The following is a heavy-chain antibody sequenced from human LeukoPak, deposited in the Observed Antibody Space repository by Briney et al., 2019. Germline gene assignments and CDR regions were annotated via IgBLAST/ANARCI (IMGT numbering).Heavy chain of an antibody. CDR3: ALQTANFDY. V-gene: IGHV1-69*02. CDR2: IIPILGIA. J-gene: IGHJ4*02. CDR1: GGTFSSYT. D-gene: IGHD4-11*01. Sequence: ASVKVSCKASGGTFSSYTISWVRQAPGQGLEWMGRIIPILGIANYAQKFQGRGTITADKSTSTAYMELSSLRSEDTAAYYCALQTANFDYWGQGTLVTVSS.